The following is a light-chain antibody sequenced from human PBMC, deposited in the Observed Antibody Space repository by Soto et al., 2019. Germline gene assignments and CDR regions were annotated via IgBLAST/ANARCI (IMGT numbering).Light chain of an antibody. J-gene: IGLJ2*01. CDR3: SSYTSRSTPV. CDR2: EVS. V-gene: IGLV2-14*01. Sequence: QSVLTQPASVSGSPGQLITISCTGTSSDVGTYKYVSWYQQLPGKAPKLMIYEVSNRPSGVSNRFSGSKSGNTASLTISELQAEDEADYYCSSYTSRSTPVFGGGTKVTVL. CDR1: SSDVGTYKY.